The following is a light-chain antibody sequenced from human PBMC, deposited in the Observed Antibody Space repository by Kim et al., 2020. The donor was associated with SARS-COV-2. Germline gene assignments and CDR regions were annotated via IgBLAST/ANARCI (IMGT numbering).Light chain of an antibody. Sequence: DIQMTQSPSSLSASVADRVTIACRASQSISSYLNWYQQKPGKAPELLIYAASSLQSGVPSRFSGSGSGTDFTLTISSLQPEDFATYYCQQSHTAPLLTFGGGTKLEI. J-gene: IGKJ4*01. CDR3: QQSHTAPLLT. CDR2: AAS. V-gene: IGKV1-39*01. CDR1: QSISSY.